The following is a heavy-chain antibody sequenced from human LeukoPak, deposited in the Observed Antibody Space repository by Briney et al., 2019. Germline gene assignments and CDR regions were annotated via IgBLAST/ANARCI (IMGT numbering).Heavy chain of an antibody. J-gene: IGHJ4*02. Sequence: PGGSLSLSCAASGFTFNSYTMDWLRQARGKALEGISYISRTSTTIYYAASVKGRFTISRDNDKNSLYLQMNSLRSEDTGLYFCARDLGSGDHGLLVWGQGTLLTVSS. CDR3: ARDLGSGDHGLLV. D-gene: IGHD2-21*02. CDR1: GFTFNSYT. CDR2: ISRTSTTI. V-gene: IGHV3-48*01.